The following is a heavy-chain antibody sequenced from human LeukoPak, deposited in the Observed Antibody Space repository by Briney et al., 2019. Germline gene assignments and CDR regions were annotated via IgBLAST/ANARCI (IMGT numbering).Heavy chain of an antibody. J-gene: IGHJ4*02. CDR1: GFTFSSYA. V-gene: IGHV3-23*01. CDR3: ATSGGSIAVVGPYFDY. CDR2: ISGSGGST. Sequence: PGGSLRLSCAASGFTFSSYAISWFRQAPGKGLEWFSAISGSGGSTYYADPVKRRFTISRYNSKNTLYLQMNSLGAEDTAVYYCATSGGSIAVVGPYFDYWGQGNLVTVSS. D-gene: IGHD6-19*01.